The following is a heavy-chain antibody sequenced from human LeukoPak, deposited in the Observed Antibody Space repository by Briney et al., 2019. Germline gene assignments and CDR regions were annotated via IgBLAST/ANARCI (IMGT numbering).Heavy chain of an antibody. CDR3: AKDLCSGGSCYNFDY. CDR2: ISCNSGRI. CDR1: GFTFGDYA. J-gene: IGHJ4*02. D-gene: IGHD2-15*01. Sequence: GGSLRLSCAASGFTFGDYAMHWVRQAPGKGLEWVSVISCNSGRIGYADSVKGRFTISRDNAKNSLYLQMNSLRAEDTALYYCAKDLCSGGSCYNFDYWGQGTLVTVSS. V-gene: IGHV3-9*01.